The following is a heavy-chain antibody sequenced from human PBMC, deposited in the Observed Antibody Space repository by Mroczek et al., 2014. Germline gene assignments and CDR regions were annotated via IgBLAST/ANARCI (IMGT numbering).Heavy chain of an antibody. CDR3: AKGWGFHYDFWSGHPNGGYGMDV. D-gene: IGHD3-3*01. V-gene: IGHV3-23*04. Sequence: VQLVQSGGGLVQPGGSLRLSCAASGFTFSSYAMSWVRQAPGKGLEWVSAISGSGGSTYYADSVKGRFTISRDNSKNTLYLQMNSLRAEDTAVYYCAKGWGFHYDFWSGHPNGGYGMDVWGQGTTGHRSP. CDR2: ISGSGGST. J-gene: IGHJ6*02. CDR1: GFTFSSYA.